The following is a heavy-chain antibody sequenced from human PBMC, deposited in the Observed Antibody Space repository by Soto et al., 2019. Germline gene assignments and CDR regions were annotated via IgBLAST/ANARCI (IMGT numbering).Heavy chain of an antibody. CDR1: GFTFSSYA. Sequence: GGSLRLSCAASGFTFSSYAMSWVRQAPGKGLEWVSAISGSGGSTYYADSVKGRFTISRDNSKNTLYLQMNSLRAEDTAVYYCAKRGYDFWSGYSPAYYYYYMDVWGKGTTVTVSS. V-gene: IGHV3-23*01. CDR3: AKRGYDFWSGYSPAYYYYYMDV. CDR2: ISGSGGST. D-gene: IGHD3-3*01. J-gene: IGHJ6*03.